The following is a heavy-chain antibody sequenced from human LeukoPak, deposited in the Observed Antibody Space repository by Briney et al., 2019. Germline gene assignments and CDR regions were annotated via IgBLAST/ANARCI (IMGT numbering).Heavy chain of an antibody. CDR1: GYSFTSYW. J-gene: IGHJ4*02. CDR3: ARQGESSRDLHY. Sequence: GESLNISCKGSGYSFTSYWISWVRQMPGKGLGWMGRIDLSDSYTNYTPSFQGHVTISANKSISTASLQWSSLKASDSPMYYCARQGESSRDLHYWGQGTLVTVSP. CDR2: IDLSDSYT. D-gene: IGHD6-13*01. V-gene: IGHV5-10-1*01.